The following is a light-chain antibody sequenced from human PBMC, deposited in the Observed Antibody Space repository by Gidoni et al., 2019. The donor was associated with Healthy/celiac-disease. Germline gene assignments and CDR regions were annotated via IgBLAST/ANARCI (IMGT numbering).Light chain of an antibody. J-gene: IGKJ4*01. CDR3: QQNDNLPLT. V-gene: IGKV1-33*01. Sequence: DIQMTQCPSSLSASVGDRVTIACQASQDIRNYLNSYQQKPGKAPKLLIYDDYNLETGVPSKFSGSGSGTDFIFTISSRQPEDIAIYYFQQNDNLPLTFGGGTKVEIK. CDR1: QDIRNY. CDR2: DDY.